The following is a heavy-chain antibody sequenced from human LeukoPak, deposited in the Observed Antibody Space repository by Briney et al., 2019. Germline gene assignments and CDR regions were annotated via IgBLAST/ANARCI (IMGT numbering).Heavy chain of an antibody. Sequence: SETLSLTCAVYGGSFSGYYWSWIRQPPGKGLEWIGEINHSGSANYNPSLKSRVTISVDTSKNQFSLKLSSVTAADTAVYYCARHERAADLSPDFDYWVQGTLVTVSS. CDR2: INHSGSA. CDR3: ARHERAADLSPDFDY. CDR1: GGSFSGYY. V-gene: IGHV4-34*01. J-gene: IGHJ4*02. D-gene: IGHD6-25*01.